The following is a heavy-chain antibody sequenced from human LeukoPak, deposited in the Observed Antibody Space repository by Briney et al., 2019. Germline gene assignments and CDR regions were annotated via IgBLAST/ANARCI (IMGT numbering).Heavy chain of an antibody. CDR3: AKGNYDILTGPMDV. D-gene: IGHD3-9*01. J-gene: IGHJ6*03. V-gene: IGHV3-9*01. CDR2: ISWNSGSI. CDR1: GFTFDDYA. Sequence: SGRSLRLSCAASGFTFDDYAMHWVRQAPGKGLEWVSGISWNSGSIGYADSVKGRFTISRDNAKNSLYLQMNSLRAEDTALYYCAKGNYDILTGPMDVWGKGTTVTVSS.